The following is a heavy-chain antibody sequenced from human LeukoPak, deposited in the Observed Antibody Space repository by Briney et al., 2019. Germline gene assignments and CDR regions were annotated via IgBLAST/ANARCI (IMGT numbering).Heavy chain of an antibody. CDR3: AARDDYYDSSGYYY. D-gene: IGHD3-22*01. CDR2: IYPGDFDT. Sequence: PGESLKISXKGSGYSFTSYWIGWVRQMPGKGLEWMGIIYPGDFDTIYSPSFQGQVTISADKSISTAYLQWSSLKASDTAMYYCAARDDYYDSSGYYYWGQGTLVTVSS. CDR1: GYSFTSYW. V-gene: IGHV5-51*01. J-gene: IGHJ4*02.